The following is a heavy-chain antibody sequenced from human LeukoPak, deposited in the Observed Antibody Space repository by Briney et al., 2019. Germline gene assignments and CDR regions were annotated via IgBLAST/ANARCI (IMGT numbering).Heavy chain of an antibody. Sequence: SETLSLTCTVSGYPISSGYYWGWIRQPPGKGLEWIGSIYHSGSTYYNPSLKSRVTISVDTSKNQFSLKLSSVTAADTAVYYCARDPFLMPLFIAAAGTNDYWGQGTLVTVSS. CDR3: ARDPFLMPLFIAAAGTNDY. CDR2: IYHSGST. CDR1: GYPISSGYY. D-gene: IGHD6-13*01. V-gene: IGHV4-38-2*02. J-gene: IGHJ4*02.